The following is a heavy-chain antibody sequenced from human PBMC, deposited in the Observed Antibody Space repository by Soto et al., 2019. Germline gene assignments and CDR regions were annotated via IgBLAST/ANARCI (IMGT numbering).Heavy chain of an antibody. CDR2: IYDSGST. CDR1: GDSISSYF. D-gene: IGHD2-21*02. J-gene: IGHJ3*01. Sequence: SETLSLTCSVSGDSISSYFRNWIRQPPGEGLEWIGCIYDSGSTDYNPSLKSRVTISLDTSKRQFSLRLNSVTAADTAVYYCVSSRTAIYGDAFDVWGQGTMVTVSS. CDR3: VSSRTAIYGDAFDV. V-gene: IGHV4-59*03.